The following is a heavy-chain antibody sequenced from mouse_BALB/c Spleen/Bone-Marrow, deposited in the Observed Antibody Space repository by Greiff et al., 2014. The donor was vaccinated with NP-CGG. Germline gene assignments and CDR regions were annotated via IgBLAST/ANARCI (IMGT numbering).Heavy chain of an antibody. Sequence: VQLQQYGAELVKPGASVKLSCTASGFNIKDTYMHWVKQRPEQGLEWIGGIDPANGNTKYDPKFQGKATITADTSSNTAYLQLSSLTSEDTAVYYCARWEYYAMDYWGQGTSVTVSS. CDR1: GFNIKDTY. V-gene: IGHV14-3*02. CDR2: IDPANGNT. D-gene: IGHD4-1*01. J-gene: IGHJ4*01. CDR3: ARWEYYAMDY.